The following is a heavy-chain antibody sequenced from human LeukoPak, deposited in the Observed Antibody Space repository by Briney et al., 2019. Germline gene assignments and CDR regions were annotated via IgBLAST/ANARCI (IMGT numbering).Heavy chain of an antibody. CDR1: GYSFTSYW. CDR3: ARFSDLAARPFDY. J-gene: IGHJ4*02. CDR2: IYPGDSDT. Sequence: RGESLKVSCKGSGYSFTSYWIGWVRQMPGKGLEWMGIIYPGDSDTRYSPSFQGQVTISADKSISTAYLQWSSLKASDTATYYCARFSDLAARPFDYWGQGTLVTVSS. V-gene: IGHV5-51*01. D-gene: IGHD6-6*01.